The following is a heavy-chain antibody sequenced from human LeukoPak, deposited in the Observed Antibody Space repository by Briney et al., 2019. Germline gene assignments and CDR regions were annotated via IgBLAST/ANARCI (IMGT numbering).Heavy chain of an antibody. CDR2: IYYSGST. Sequence: SETLSLTCTVSGGSISSYYWSWIRQPPGKGLEWIGYIYYSGSTNYNPSLKSRVTISVGTSKNQFSLNLSSVTAADTAVYYCARDRRGYGDYAAFWFDPWGQGSLVSVSS. V-gene: IGHV4-59*01. J-gene: IGHJ5*02. D-gene: IGHD4-17*01. CDR1: GGSISSYY. CDR3: ARDRRGYGDYAAFWFDP.